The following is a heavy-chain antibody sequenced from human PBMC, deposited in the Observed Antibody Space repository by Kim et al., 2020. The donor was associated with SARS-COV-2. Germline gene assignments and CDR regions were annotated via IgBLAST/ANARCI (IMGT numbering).Heavy chain of an antibody. CDR3: ARRYNWKRGLGHAFDL. J-gene: IGHJ2*01. V-gene: IGHV4-59*08. D-gene: IGHD1-1*01. CDR2: IYSSGST. Sequence: SETLSLTCSVSGGSMTSYFWSWIRQPPGNTLEWIGYIYSSGSTNYNPSLKSRVIMSIDTSKNQFSLNLSSVTAADTAVYYCARRYNWKRGLGHAFDLWG. CDR1: GGSMTSYF.